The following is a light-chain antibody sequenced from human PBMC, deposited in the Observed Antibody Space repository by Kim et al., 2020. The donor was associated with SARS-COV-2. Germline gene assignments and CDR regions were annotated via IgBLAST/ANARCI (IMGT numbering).Light chain of an antibody. J-gene: IGKJ4*01. V-gene: IGKV3-15*01. Sequence: SPGERATLSCRASQSVGTDLAWYQQRPGQAPRLLIYHASTRATDVPARFSGSGSGTEFSLSISSLQSEDFAVYHCQHYNNWPPITFGGGTKVDIK. CDR2: HAS. CDR3: QHYNNWPPIT. CDR1: QSVGTD.